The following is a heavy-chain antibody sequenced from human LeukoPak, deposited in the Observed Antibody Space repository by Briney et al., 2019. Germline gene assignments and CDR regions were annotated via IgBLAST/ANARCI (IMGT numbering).Heavy chain of an antibody. CDR3: ARAGYYRFDY. CDR1: GFTFSSSW. D-gene: IGHD2-15*01. CDR2: INSDGTTI. Sequence: GGSLRLSCAASGFTFSSSWVHWVRHAPGKGLVWVSRINSDGTTINYADSVKGRFTVSRDNAKNTLYLQMNSLRAEDTAVYYCARAGYYRFDYWGQGTLVTVSS. V-gene: IGHV3-74*01. J-gene: IGHJ4*02.